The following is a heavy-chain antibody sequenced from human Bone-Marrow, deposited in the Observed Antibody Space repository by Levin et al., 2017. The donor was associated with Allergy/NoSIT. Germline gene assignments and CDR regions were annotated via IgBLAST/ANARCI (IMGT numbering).Heavy chain of an antibody. CDR1: GGSIGSYY. Sequence: PSETLSLTCTVSGGSIGSYYWSWIRQPPGKGLEWIGYVYYTGTTNYNPSLKSRVTMSVDTSKNQFSLRLTSVTAADTAVYYCARLQRVWGQGTLVTVSS. V-gene: IGHV4-59*08. J-gene: IGHJ4*02. CDR2: VYYTGTT. CDR3: ARLQRV. D-gene: IGHD2-2*01.